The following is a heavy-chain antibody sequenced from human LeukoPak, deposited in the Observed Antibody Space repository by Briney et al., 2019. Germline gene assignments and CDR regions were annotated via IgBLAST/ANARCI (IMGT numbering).Heavy chain of an antibody. V-gene: IGHV3-23*01. CDR3: ANPSGYSSSWYHDYFDY. D-gene: IGHD6-13*01. CDR1: GFTFSSYA. Sequence: GGSLRLSCAASGFTFSSYAMSWVRQAPGKGLEWVSAISGSGGSTYYADSVKGRFTISRDNSKNTLYLQMNSLRAEDTAVYYCANPSGYSSSWYHDYFDYWGQGTLVTVSS. J-gene: IGHJ4*02. CDR2: ISGSGGST.